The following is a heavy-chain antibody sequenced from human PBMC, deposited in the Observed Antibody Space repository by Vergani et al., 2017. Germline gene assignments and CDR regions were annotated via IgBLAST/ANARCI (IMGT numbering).Heavy chain of an antibody. CDR1: GFTFSSYA. CDR2: IKQDGSEK. Sequence: EVQLVESGGGLVQPGGSLRLSCAASGFTFSSYAMSWVRQAPGKGLEWVANIKQDGSEKYYVDSVKGRFTISRDNAKNSLYLQMNSLRAEDTAVYYCARVWFGELLLGWGQGTLVTVSS. CDR3: ARVWFGELLLG. D-gene: IGHD3-10*01. J-gene: IGHJ4*02. V-gene: IGHV3-7*04.